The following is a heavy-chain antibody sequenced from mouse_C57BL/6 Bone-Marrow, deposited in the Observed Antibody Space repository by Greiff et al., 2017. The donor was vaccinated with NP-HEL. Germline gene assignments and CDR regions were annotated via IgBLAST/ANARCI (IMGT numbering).Heavy chain of an antibody. J-gene: IGHJ3*01. CDR1: GFSFTSYG. CDR2: IWSGGST. V-gene: IGHV2-2*01. CDR3: ARIGDRGTWFAY. Sequence: QVQLQQSGPGLVQPSQSLSITCTASGFSFTSYGVHWVRQSPGKGLEWLGVIWSGGSTDYNAAVISRLSISKDKSKGQVFFKMNSLQADDTAIYYCARIGDRGTWFAYWGQGTLVTVSA.